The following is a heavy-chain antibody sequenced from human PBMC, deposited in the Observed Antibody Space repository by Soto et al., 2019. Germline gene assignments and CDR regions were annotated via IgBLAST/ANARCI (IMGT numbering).Heavy chain of an antibody. Sequence: GGSLRLSCTASGFTFGDYAMSWFRQAPGKGREWVGFIRSKAYGGQKEYAALVKGRFTISGDDSKSIAYLQMNSLKPEDTAVYYCTREGGMGSIYYYDSSGYSGLDDYWGQGTLVTVSS. CDR2: IRSKAYGGQK. CDR3: TREGGMGSIYYYDSSGYSGLDDY. CDR1: GFTFGDYA. V-gene: IGHV3-49*03. D-gene: IGHD3-22*01. J-gene: IGHJ4*02.